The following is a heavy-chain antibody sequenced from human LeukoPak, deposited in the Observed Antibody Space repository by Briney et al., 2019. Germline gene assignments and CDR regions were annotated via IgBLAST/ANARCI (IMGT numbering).Heavy chain of an antibody. CDR1: GLTFSSYS. V-gene: IGHV3-23*01. Sequence: GGSLRLSCAASGLTFSSYSMAWVRQAPGKGLEWLSHISASGSNTDYADSVKGRFTISRDNSKNTLFLQMNSLGAEDTAVYYCAKDAAGPEYWGQGTLVTVSS. CDR2: ISASGSNT. D-gene: IGHD6-13*01. CDR3: AKDAAGPEY. J-gene: IGHJ4*02.